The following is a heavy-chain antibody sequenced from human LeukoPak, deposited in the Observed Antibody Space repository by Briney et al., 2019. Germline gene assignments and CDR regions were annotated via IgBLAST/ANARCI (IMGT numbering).Heavy chain of an antibody. Sequence: PGGSLRLSCAASGFTFSSYSMNWVRQAPGKGLEWVSSISSSSSYIYYADSVKGRFTISRDNSKNTLYLQMNSLRADVMAVYYCAKAGNTGTYSDAFDIWGHGTMVTVSS. CDR2: ISSSSSYI. CDR3: AKAGNTGTYSDAFDI. CDR1: GFTFSSYS. V-gene: IGHV3-21*01. J-gene: IGHJ3*02. D-gene: IGHD1-26*01.